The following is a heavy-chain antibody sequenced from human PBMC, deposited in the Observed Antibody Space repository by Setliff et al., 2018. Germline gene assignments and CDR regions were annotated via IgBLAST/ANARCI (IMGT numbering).Heavy chain of an antibody. CDR2: KSNRGDT. J-gene: IGHJ2*01. D-gene: IGHD3-22*01. V-gene: IGHV4-59*01. CDR1: GGSIGSSF. CDR3: ARAVDSSGYFPYWYFDL. Sequence: PSETLSLTCTVSGGSIGSSFWNWIRQAPGKGLEWIGYKSNRGDTNSNPSLRSRLTMSVDTSKSQFSLNLTSVTAADTAVYFCARAVDSSGYFPYWYFDLWGRGALVTVSS.